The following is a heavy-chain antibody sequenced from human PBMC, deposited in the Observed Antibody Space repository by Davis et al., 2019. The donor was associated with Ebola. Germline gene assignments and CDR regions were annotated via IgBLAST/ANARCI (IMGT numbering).Heavy chain of an antibody. D-gene: IGHD3-10*01. Sequence: AASVKVSCKASGYTFTSYGISWVRQAPGQGLEWMGWISAYNGNTNYAQKLQGRVTMTTDTSTSTAYMELRSLRSDDTAVYYCAREDPYGSGSYLFDYWGQGTLVTVSS. CDR2: ISAYNGNT. V-gene: IGHV1-18*01. CDR1: GYTFTSYG. J-gene: IGHJ4*02. CDR3: AREDPYGSGSYLFDY.